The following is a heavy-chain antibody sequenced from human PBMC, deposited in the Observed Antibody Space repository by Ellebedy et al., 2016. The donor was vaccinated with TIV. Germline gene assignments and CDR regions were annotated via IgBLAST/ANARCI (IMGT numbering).Heavy chain of an antibody. Sequence: GESLKISXAASGFTFSSYWMHWVRQAPGKGLAWVANIKQDGSEKYYVASVTGRFTISRDNAKKSLYLQMNSLRAEGTDTAVYYCVRDKMVDATTGSKFDYWGQGTLVTVSS. CDR3: VRDKMVDATTGSKFDY. D-gene: IGHD2-15*01. CDR2: IKQDGSEK. V-gene: IGHV3-7*01. CDR1: GFTFSSYW. J-gene: IGHJ4*02.